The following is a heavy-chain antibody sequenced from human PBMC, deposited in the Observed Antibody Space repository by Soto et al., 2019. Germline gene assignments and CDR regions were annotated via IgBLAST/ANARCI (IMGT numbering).Heavy chain of an antibody. V-gene: IGHV1-69*01. CDR1: GGTFSSYA. Sequence: QVQLVQSGAEVKKPGSSVKVSCKASGGTFSSYAISWVRQAPGQGLEWMGGIIPIFGTANYAQKFQGRVTITADESTSTAYMELSSLRSEDTAVYYCARGEWELLNYYYYYGMDVWGQGTTVTVSS. CDR2: IIPIFGTA. CDR3: ARGEWELLNYYYYYGMDV. D-gene: IGHD1-26*01. J-gene: IGHJ6*02.